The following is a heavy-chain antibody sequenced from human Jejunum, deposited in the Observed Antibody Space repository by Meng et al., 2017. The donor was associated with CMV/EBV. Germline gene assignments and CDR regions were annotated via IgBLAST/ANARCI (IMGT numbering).Heavy chain of an antibody. J-gene: IGHJ4*02. CDR1: GYIFNNYG. CDR3: ARGRRNEPLFDY. D-gene: IGHD1-14*01. V-gene: IGHV1-18*01. CDR2: ISAYNGNT. Sequence: QVQLVRSGAELKRPGASVKVSCKASGYIFNNYGVSWVRQAPGQGPEWMGWISAYNGNTNYAQNFQGRFTMTTDTSTSTAYMELRSLTFDDTAVYFGARGRRNEPLFDYWGQGTLVTVSS.